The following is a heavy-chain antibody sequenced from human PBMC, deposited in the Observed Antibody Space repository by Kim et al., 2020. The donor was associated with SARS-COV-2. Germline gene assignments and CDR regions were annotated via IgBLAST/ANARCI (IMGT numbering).Heavy chain of an antibody. J-gene: IGHJ4*02. D-gene: IGHD6-19*01. Sequence: GGSLRLSCAASGFTFSSYWMHWVRQAPGKGLVWVSRINSDGSSTSYADSVKGRFTTSRDNAKNTLYLQMNSLRAEDTAVYYCARASRRDGGYVSYWGQGTLVTVSS. CDR2: INSDGSST. CDR1: GFTFSSYW. V-gene: IGHV3-74*01. CDR3: ARASRRDGGYVSY.